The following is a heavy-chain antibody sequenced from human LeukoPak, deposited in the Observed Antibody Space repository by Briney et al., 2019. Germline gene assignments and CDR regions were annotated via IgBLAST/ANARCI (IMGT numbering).Heavy chain of an antibody. V-gene: IGHV3-7*01. CDR2: IKQDGSEK. Sequence: GGSLRLSCAASGFTFSSYWMSWVRQAPGKGLGWVANIKQDGSEKYYVDSVKGRFTISRDNAKNSLYLQMNSLRAEDTAVYYCARDARGYCSGGSCYPYWGQGTLVTVSS. D-gene: IGHD2-15*01. CDR3: ARDARGYCSGGSCYPY. J-gene: IGHJ4*02. CDR1: GFTFSSYW.